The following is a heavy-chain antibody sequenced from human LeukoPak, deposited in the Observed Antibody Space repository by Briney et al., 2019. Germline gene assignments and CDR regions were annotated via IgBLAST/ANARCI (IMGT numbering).Heavy chain of an antibody. V-gene: IGHV1-46*02. Sequence: GASVKVSCKASGYTFNNFHMNWVRQAPGQGLDWMGMINPSGGSTNYAQKFQDRVTMTRDTSTSTVYMELSSLKSEDTAVYYCARDREYSYGYAGGYDYWGQGTLVTVSS. D-gene: IGHD5-18*01. J-gene: IGHJ4*02. CDR1: GYTFNNFH. CDR3: ARDREYSYGYAGGYDY. CDR2: INPSGGST.